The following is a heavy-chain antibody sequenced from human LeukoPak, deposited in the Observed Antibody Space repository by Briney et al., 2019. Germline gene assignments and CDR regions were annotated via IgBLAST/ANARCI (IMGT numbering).Heavy chain of an antibody. J-gene: IGHJ4*02. D-gene: IGHD1-1*01. CDR1: GYTFTSYA. CDR3: ARDRGYPSAADY. V-gene: IGHV1-18*01. CDR2: ISAYNGNT. Sequence: ASVKVPCEASGYTFTSYAMNWVRQAPGQGLEWMGWISAYNGNTKYAQKLQGRVTMTTDTSTSTAYMELRSLRSDDTAVYYCARDRGYPSAADYWGQGTLVTVSS.